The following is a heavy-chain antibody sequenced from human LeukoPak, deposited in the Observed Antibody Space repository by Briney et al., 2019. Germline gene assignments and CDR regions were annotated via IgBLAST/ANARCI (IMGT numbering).Heavy chain of an antibody. CDR3: ARDITMVRRVYFDY. CDR2: IIPIFGTA. Sequence: VKVSCKASGGTFSNYGICWVRQAPGQGLEWMGGIIPIFGTANYAQKFQGRVTITADESTATVYMELSSLRSEATAVYYCARDITMVRRVYFDYWGQGTLVTVSS. J-gene: IGHJ4*02. V-gene: IGHV1-69*01. CDR1: GGTFSNYG. D-gene: IGHD3-10*01.